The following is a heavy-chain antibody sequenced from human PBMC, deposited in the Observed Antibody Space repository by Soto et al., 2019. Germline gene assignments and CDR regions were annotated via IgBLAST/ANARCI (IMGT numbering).Heavy chain of an antibody. D-gene: IGHD3-3*01. CDR1: GFTFSSYA. V-gene: IGHV3-30-3*01. CDR3: AREEWSRSSGMDV. Sequence: QVQLVESGGGVIQPGRSLRLSCAASGFTFSSYAMHWVRQAPGKGLEWVAVISYDGSNKYYADSVKGRFTISRDNSKNTLYLQMNSLRAEDTAVYYCAREEWSRSSGMDVWGQGTTVTVSS. CDR2: ISYDGSNK. J-gene: IGHJ6*02.